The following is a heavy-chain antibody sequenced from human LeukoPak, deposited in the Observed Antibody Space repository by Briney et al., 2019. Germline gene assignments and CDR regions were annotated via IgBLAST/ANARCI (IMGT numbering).Heavy chain of an antibody. CDR1: GGSISTYY. D-gene: IGHD6-19*01. V-gene: IGHV4-59*01. CDR3: AGESAVAGHNWFDP. Sequence: WETLSLTCTVSGGSISTYYWNWIRQSPGKGLECIGYMYYRGSTDYNPSLKSRVTMSVDTSKNQFSLKLSSVTAADTAMYYCAGESAVAGHNWFDPWGQGTLVTVSS. J-gene: IGHJ5*02. CDR2: MYYRGST.